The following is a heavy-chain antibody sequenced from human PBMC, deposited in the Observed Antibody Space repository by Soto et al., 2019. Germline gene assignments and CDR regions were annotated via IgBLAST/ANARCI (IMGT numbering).Heavy chain of an antibody. CDR3: ARLHGYCISSSCHGHYAMDV. CDR2: IYYSGST. D-gene: IGHD2-2*01. J-gene: IGHJ6*02. CDR1: GGSSSSSSYY. Sequence: SETLSLTCTVSGGSSSSSSYYWGWIRQPLGKGLEWIGSIYYSGSTYYNPSLKSRVTVSVDTSKNQFSLKVTSVTAADTAVYYCARLHGYCISSSCHGHYAMDVWGQGTTVTVSS. V-gene: IGHV4-39*01.